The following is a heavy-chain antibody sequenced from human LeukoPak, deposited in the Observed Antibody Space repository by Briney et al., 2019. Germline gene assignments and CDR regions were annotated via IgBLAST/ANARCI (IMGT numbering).Heavy chain of an antibody. Sequence: SETLSLTCAVYGGSFSGYYWSWIRQPPGKGLEWIGEINHSGSTNYNPSLKSRVTISVDTSKNQFSLKLSSVTAADTAVYYCARSSRVDSSGYYTCYYYGMDVWGQGTTVTVSS. J-gene: IGHJ6*02. D-gene: IGHD3-22*01. V-gene: IGHV4-34*01. CDR3: ARSSRVDSSGYYTCYYYGMDV. CDR1: GGSFSGYY. CDR2: INHSGST.